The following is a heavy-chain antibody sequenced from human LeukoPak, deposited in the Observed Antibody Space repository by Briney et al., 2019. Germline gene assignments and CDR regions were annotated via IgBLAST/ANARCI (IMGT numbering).Heavy chain of an antibody. CDR2: ISSSSSYI. CDR1: GFTFSSYS. D-gene: IGHD6-19*01. Sequence: GGSLRLSWAASGFTFSSYSMNWVRQAPGKGLEWVSAISSSSSYIHYADSVKGRFTISRDNAKNSLYLQMNSLRADDTAVYYCARDSSGWYHGMDVWGQGTTVTVSS. CDR3: ARDSSGWYHGMDV. V-gene: IGHV3-21*01. J-gene: IGHJ6*02.